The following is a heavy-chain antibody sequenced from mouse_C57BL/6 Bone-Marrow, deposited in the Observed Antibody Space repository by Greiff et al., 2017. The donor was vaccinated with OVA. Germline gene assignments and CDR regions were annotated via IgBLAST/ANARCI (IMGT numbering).Heavy chain of an antibody. CDR3: AREGCAY. CDR1: GYTFTSYW. J-gene: IGHJ3*01. CDR2: IDPSDSYT. Sequence: VQLQQPGAELVRPGTSVKLSCKASGYTFTSYWMHWVKQRPGQGLEWIGVIDPSDSYTNYNQKFKGKATLTVDTSSSTAYMPLSSLTSEDSAVYYCAREGCAYWGQGTLVTVSA. V-gene: IGHV1-59*01.